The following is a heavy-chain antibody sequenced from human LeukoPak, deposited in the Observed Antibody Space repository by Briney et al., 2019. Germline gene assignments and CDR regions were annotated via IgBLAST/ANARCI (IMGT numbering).Heavy chain of an antibody. CDR1: GYTFTGYY. CDR3: ARGSRIAAVRPSQRFDY. J-gene: IGHJ4*02. CDR2: INPNSGGT. Sequence: GASVKVSCKASGYTFTGYYMHWVRQAPGQGLEWMGWINPNSGGTNYAQKFQGWVTMTRDTSISTAYMELSRLRSDDTAVYYCARGSRIAAVRPSQRFDYWGQGTLVTVSS. D-gene: IGHD6-13*01. V-gene: IGHV1-2*04.